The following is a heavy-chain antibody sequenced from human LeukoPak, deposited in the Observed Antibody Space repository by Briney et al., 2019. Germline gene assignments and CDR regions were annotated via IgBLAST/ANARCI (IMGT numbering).Heavy chain of an antibody. D-gene: IGHD1-26*01. J-gene: IGHJ4*02. Sequence: SETLSLTCTVSGGSVSSGSYYWSWIRQPPGKGLEWIGEINHSGSTNYNPSLKSRVTISVDTSKNQFSLKLSSVTAADTAVYYCATRIVGATRGDYWGQGTLVTVSS. CDR2: INHSGST. CDR3: ATRIVGATRGDY. CDR1: GGSVSSGSYY. V-gene: IGHV4-39*07.